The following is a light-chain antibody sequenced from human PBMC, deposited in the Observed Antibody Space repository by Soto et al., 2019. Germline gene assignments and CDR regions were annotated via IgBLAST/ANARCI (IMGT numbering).Light chain of an antibody. Sequence: QAALKQPASMSGSHGQSSNISCTGTSSDVGVYNHVSWYQQHPGKAPKLMIYDVSNRPSGVSNRFSGSKSGNTASLTISGLQPEDEADYYCSSYTSSSTLVVFGTGTKVTVL. CDR2: DVS. J-gene: IGLJ1*01. CDR3: SSYTSSSTLVV. CDR1: SSDVGVYNH. V-gene: IGLV2-14*01.